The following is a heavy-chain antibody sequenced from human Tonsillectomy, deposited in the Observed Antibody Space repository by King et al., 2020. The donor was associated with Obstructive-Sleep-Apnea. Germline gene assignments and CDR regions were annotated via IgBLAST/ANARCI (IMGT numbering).Heavy chain of an antibody. Sequence: EVQLVESGGGLVQPGGSLRLSCAASGFTFSFYWMTWVRQAPGKGLEWVANIMQDGSEKYYVDSVKGRFTISRDNAKNSLFLQMNSLRAEDTAVYYCAREYYGGYGLGYYFDYWGQGTLVTVSS. CDR2: IMQDGSEK. J-gene: IGHJ4*02. D-gene: IGHD5-12*01. V-gene: IGHV3-7*03. CDR3: AREYYGGYGLGYYFDY. CDR1: GFTFSFYW.